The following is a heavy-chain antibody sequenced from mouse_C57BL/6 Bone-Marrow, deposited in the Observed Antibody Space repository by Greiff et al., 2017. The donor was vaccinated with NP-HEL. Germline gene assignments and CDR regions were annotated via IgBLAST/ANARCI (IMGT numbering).Heavy chain of an antibody. CDR1: GYTFTNYW. Sequence: QVQLQQSGAELVRPGTSVKMSCKASGYTFTNYWIGWAKQRPGHGLEWIGDIYPGGGYTNYHEKFKGKATLTADKSSSTAYMQCSSLTAEDSAIYYCARSDGSPFAYWGQGTLVTVSA. CDR3: ARSDGSPFAY. V-gene: IGHV1-63*01. D-gene: IGHD1-1*01. J-gene: IGHJ3*01. CDR2: IYPGGGYT.